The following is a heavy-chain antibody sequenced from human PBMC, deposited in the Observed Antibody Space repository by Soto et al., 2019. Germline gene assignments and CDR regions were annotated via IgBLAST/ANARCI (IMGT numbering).Heavy chain of an antibody. CDR1: GGSISSYY. CDR2: IYYSGST. V-gene: IGHV4-59*01. Sequence: SETLSLTCTVSGGSISSYYWSWIRQPPGKGLEWIGYIYYSGSTNYNPSPKSRVTISVDTSKNQFSLTLSSVTAADTAVYYCARDQGQEGNWFDPWGQGTLVTVSS. CDR3: ARDQGQEGNWFDP. J-gene: IGHJ5*02.